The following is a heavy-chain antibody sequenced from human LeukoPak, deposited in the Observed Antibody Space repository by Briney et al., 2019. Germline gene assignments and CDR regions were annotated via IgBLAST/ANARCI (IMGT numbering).Heavy chain of an antibody. CDR3: ARVRSRIAATKIDY. Sequence: ASVKVSCKASGYPFTSYDINWVRQAPGQGLEWMGWISAYNGNTNYAQKLQGRVTMTTDTSTSTAYMELRSLRSGDTAVYYCARVRSRIAATKIDYWGQGTLVTVSS. CDR2: ISAYNGNT. D-gene: IGHD6-13*01. J-gene: IGHJ4*02. V-gene: IGHV1-18*01. CDR1: GYPFTSYD.